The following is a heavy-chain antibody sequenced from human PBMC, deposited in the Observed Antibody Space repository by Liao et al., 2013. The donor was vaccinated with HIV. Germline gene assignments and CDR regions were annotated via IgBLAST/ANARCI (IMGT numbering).Heavy chain of an antibody. CDR2: VNHSGST. CDR3: ARLTVRFRRQAFLRYMDV. J-gene: IGHJ6*03. Sequence: QVQLQQWGAGLVKPSETLSLTCAVYGTSFSEYYWTWIRQPPREGAWSGLGKVNHSGSTNYNPSLKSRVTISVDTSKNQFSLRVNSVAVADTAVYYCARLTVRFRRQAFLRYMDVWGTGDHGHRL. V-gene: IGHV4-34*01. D-gene: IGHD2/OR15-2a*01. CDR1: GTSFSEYY.